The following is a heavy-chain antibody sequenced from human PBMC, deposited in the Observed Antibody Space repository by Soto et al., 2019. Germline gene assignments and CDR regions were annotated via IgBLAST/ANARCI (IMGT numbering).Heavy chain of an antibody. D-gene: IGHD3-10*01. J-gene: IGHJ5*02. CDR3: AKIGGHMVRGVENWFDP. CDR2: IYHSGST. CDR1: GGSISSGGYS. Sequence: SETLSLTCAVSGGSISSGGYSWSWTRQPPGKGLEWIGYIYHSGSTYYNPSLKNRVTISVDRSKKQISLKLSSVTAADTAVYSFAKIGGHMVRGVENWFDPWGQGTLVTVSS. V-gene: IGHV4-30-2*01.